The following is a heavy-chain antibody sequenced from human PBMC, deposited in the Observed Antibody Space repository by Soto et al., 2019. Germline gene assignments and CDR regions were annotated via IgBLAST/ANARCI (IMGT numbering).Heavy chain of an antibody. CDR3: ARDGVVVVAATRDDSGMDV. CDR2: INPSGGST. D-gene: IGHD2-15*01. CDR1: GDTFTSYY. Sequence: ASVKVSCKASGDTFTSYYMHWVRQAPGQGLEWMGIINPSGGSTSYAQKFQGRVTMTRDTSTSTVYMELRNLRSEDTAVYYCARDGVVVVAATRDDSGMDVWCQGTRVTVSS. V-gene: IGHV1-46*01. J-gene: IGHJ6*02.